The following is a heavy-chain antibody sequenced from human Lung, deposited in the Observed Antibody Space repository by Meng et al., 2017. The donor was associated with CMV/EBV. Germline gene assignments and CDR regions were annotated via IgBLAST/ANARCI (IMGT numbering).Heavy chain of an antibody. D-gene: IGHD6-19*01. Sequence: QVQLQQPGPGRVKPSGTLSLTCAVSGGSISSSNWWSWVRQPPGKGLEWIGEIYHSGSTNYNPSLKSRVTISVDKSKNQFSLKLSSVTAADTAVYYCASFPPPGKQWLVTDYWGQGTLVTVSS. CDR1: GGSISSSNW. CDR3: ASFPPPGKQWLVTDY. CDR2: IYHSGST. V-gene: IGHV4-4*02. J-gene: IGHJ4*02.